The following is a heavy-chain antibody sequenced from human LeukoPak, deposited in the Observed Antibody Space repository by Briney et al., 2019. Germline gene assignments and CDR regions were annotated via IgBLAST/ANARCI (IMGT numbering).Heavy chain of an antibody. CDR2: VSISSGTI. CDR1: GFTFIGHN. D-gene: IGHD3-16*01. Sequence: GGSLRLSSAASGFTFIGHNMNWVRPAPGKGLEWDSFVSISSGTIYYADSVKGRFRISRDNAKSSLDLEMNSLRAEDTAVYYCARAMSTFGGVRNYFDSWGQGTLVTVSS. CDR3: ARAMSTFGGVRNYFDS. J-gene: IGHJ4*02. V-gene: IGHV3-48*04.